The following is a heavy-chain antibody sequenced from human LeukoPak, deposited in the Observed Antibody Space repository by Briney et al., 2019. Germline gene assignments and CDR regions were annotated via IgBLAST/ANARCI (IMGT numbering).Heavy chain of an antibody. V-gene: IGHV7-4-1*02. CDR2: INTKTGNP. CDR3: ARVVSFPVAGYNWFDP. CDR1: GYTFTSYA. Sequence: GASVKVSCKASGYTFTSYAMNWVRQAPGQGLEWMGWINTKTGNPTYAQGFTGRFVFSLDTSVSTAYLQISSLKAEDTAVYYCARVVSFPVAGYNWFDPWGQGTLVTVSS. D-gene: IGHD6-19*01. J-gene: IGHJ5*02.